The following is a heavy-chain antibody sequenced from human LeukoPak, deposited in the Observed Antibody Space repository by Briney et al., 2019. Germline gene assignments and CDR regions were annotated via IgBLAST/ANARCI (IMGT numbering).Heavy chain of an antibody. Sequence: GGSLRLSCAASGFTFSDHYMDWVRQAPGKGLEWVGRTRNKANSYTTEYAASVKGRFTISRDDSKSSLYLQMNSLKTEDTAVYYCARGQTGTPDYWGQGTLVTVSS. CDR1: GFTFSDHY. CDR3: ARGQTGTPDY. D-gene: IGHD1-1*01. V-gene: IGHV3-72*01. J-gene: IGHJ4*02. CDR2: TRNKANSYTT.